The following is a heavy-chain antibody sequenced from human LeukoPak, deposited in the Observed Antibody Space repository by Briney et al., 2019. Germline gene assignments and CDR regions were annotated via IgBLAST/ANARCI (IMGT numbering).Heavy chain of an antibody. V-gene: IGHV5-51*01. Sequence: GESLKISCKGSGYNFNSYWIGWVRQMPGIGLEWMGIIYPGDSDTRYSPSFQGQVTISADKSISTAYLQWSSLKASDTAMYHCVRQRAGSTSSIDYWGQGTLVTVSS. CDR1: GYNFNSYW. J-gene: IGHJ4*02. CDR2: IYPGDSDT. D-gene: IGHD6-6*01. CDR3: VRQRAGSTSSIDY.